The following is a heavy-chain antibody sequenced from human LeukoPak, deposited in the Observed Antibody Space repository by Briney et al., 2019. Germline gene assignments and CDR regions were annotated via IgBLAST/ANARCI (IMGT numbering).Heavy chain of an antibody. CDR1: GFTFSSYA. CDR3: ARKRGYSYGYGFDY. D-gene: IGHD5-18*01. J-gene: IGHJ4*02. Sequence: GRSLRLSWAASGFTFSSYAMHWVRQAPGKGLEWVAVISYDGSNKYYADSVKGRFTISRDNSKNTLYLQMNSLRAEDTAVYYCARKRGYSYGYGFDYWGQGTLVTVSS. V-gene: IGHV3-30*04. CDR2: ISYDGSNK.